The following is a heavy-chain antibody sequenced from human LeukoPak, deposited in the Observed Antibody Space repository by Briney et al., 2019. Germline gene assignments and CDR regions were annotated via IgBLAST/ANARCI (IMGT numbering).Heavy chain of an antibody. V-gene: IGHV4-39*01. Sequence: SETLSLTCTVSGGSISSSSDYWGWIRQPPGKGLEWTGSIHYSGSTYYNPSLKSRVTVSAHTSKHQSSLKLSSVTAADTAVYYCASAMIGVPDDAFDIWGQGTMVTVSS. CDR3: ASAMIGVPDDAFDI. D-gene: IGHD3-22*01. CDR2: IHYSGST. J-gene: IGHJ3*02. CDR1: GGSISSSSDY.